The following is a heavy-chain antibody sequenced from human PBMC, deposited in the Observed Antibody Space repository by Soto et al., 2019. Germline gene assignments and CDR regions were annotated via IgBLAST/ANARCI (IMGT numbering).Heavy chain of an antibody. Sequence: SETLSLTCTVSGGSISSYYWSWIRQPPGKGLEWIGYIYYSGSTNYNPSLKSRVTISVDTSKNQFSLKLSSVTAADTAVCYCARQYYDSSGFFQHWGQGTLVTVSS. V-gene: IGHV4-59*08. CDR2: IYYSGST. D-gene: IGHD3-22*01. J-gene: IGHJ1*01. CDR3: ARQYYDSSGFFQH. CDR1: GGSISSYY.